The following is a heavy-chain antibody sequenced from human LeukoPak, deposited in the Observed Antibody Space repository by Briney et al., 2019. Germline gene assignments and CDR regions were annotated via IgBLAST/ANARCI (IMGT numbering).Heavy chain of an antibody. D-gene: IGHD6-13*01. V-gene: IGHV1-2*06. CDR1: GYSFTGYN. CDR2: ISPHSGGT. CDR3: ARSGNLIAASVTKDYYYYMDV. Sequence: ASVKVPCKASGYSFTGYNIHWVRQAPGQGLEWMGRISPHSGGTRFAQKFQDRITMTIDKSDNTVYMELNSVTSGDTAVYFCARSGNLIAASVTKDYYYYMDVWGKGITVTVSS. J-gene: IGHJ6*03.